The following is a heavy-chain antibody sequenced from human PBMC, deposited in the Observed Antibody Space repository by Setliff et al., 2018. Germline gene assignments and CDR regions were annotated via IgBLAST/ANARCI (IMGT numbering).Heavy chain of an antibody. Sequence: PGGSLRLSCAASTFTFSKYAVTWVRQAPGKGLQWVASIGASGHNTYYADTLEGRFTISRDNSRNTMYLQMNSLRGEDTAVYYCARDRIGPYLSYMDGWGKGTTVTVSS. CDR2: IGASGHNT. CDR1: TFTFSKYA. V-gene: IGHV3-23*01. CDR3: ARDRIGPYLSYMDG. D-gene: IGHD2-21*01. J-gene: IGHJ6*03.